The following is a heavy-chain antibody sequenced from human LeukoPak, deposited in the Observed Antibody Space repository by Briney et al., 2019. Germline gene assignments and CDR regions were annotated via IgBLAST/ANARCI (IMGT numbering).Heavy chain of an antibody. CDR2: VRVNGRST. J-gene: IGHJ4*02. CDR3: AKPGEPSNYFFDY. V-gene: IGHV3-23*01. D-gene: IGHD2-21*01. CDR1: GFTFSTYD. Sequence: GGSLRLSCTASGFTFSTYDMTWVRQAPGKGLEWVSTVRVNGRSTYYADSVKGRFTISRDNSKNTLYLQMNSLRAEDTALYYCAKPGEPSNYFFDYWGQGALVTVSS.